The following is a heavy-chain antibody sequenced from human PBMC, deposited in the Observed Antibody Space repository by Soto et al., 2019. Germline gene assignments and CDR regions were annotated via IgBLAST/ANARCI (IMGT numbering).Heavy chain of an antibody. J-gene: IGHJ4*02. V-gene: IGHV1-69*04. CDR3: ARDSEPYYDSPDY. Sequence: SVKVSCKASGGTFSSYTISWVRQAPGQGLEWMGRITPILGIANYAQKFQGRATITADKSTSTAYMELSSLRSEDTAVYYCARDSEPYYDSPDYWGQGTLVTVSS. D-gene: IGHD3-22*01. CDR1: GGTFSSYT. CDR2: ITPILGIA.